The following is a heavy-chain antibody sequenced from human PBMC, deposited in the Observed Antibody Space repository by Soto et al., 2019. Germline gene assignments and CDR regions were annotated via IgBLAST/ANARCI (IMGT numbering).Heavy chain of an antibody. CDR1: GFTFSSYA. CDR3: AKDTIVAVTPRLFDY. J-gene: IGHJ4*02. D-gene: IGHD3-22*01. CDR2: ISGSGGST. V-gene: IGHV3-23*01. Sequence: GGSLRLSCAASGFTFSSYAMSWVRQAPGKGLEWVSAISGSGGSTYYADSVKGRFTISRDNSKNTLYLQMNSLRAEDTAVYYCAKDTIVAVTPRLFDYWGQGTLVTVSS.